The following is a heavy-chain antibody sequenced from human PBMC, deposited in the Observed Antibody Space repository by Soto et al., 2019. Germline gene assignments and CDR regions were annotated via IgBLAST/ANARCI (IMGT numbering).Heavy chain of an antibody. V-gene: IGHV3-53*04. CDR1: GFTVSSTY. CDR3: ARAPSGYMDV. D-gene: IGHD3-10*01. Sequence: EVQLVESGGGLVQPGGSLRLSCAASGFTVSSTYMNWVRQAPGKGLEWVSVIYSGGSTFYADSVQGRFTISRHNSKNTLYLQMNSLRAEDTAVYYCARAPSGYMDVWGIGTTVTVSS. J-gene: IGHJ6*03. CDR2: IYSGGST.